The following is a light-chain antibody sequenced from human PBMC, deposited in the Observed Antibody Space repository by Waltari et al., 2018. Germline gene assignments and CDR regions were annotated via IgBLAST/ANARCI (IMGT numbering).Light chain of an antibody. CDR1: QSVLYSSTNKNY. CDR3: QQYYTTPFT. V-gene: IGKV4-1*01. CDR2: WAS. J-gene: IGKJ3*01. Sequence: DIVMTQSPDSLAVSLGERATINCKSSQSVLYSSTNKNYLAWYQQKPGQPPKLLIYWASTRESGVPDRFRGSGSGTDFTLTISSLQAEDVAVYYCQQYYTTPFTFGPGTKVEIK.